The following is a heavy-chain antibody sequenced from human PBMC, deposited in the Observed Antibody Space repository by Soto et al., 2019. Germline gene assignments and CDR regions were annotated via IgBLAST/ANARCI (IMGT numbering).Heavy chain of an antibody. D-gene: IGHD5-18*01. J-gene: IGHJ1*01. CDR1: GFTFSSYA. CDR3: ARGREYRYGSSEYFQH. Sequence: PGGSLRLSCAASGFTFSSYAIHWVRQAPGKGMEWVAVISYDGSNKYYAASVKRRFTIVKDNSNNTFDLQMNGLRAEDTVVYYCARGREYRYGSSEYFQHWGQGTLVTVSS. V-gene: IGHV3-30-3*01. CDR2: ISYDGSNK.